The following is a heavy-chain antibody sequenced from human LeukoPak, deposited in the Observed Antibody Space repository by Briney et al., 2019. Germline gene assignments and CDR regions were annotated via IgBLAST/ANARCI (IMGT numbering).Heavy chain of an antibody. CDR3: ARNHYYDILTGSVTYGMDV. CDR1: GGSISSYY. CDR2: ISYSGST. J-gene: IGHJ6*02. V-gene: IGHV4-59*01. Sequence: PSETLSLTCTVSGGSISSYYWNWIRQPPGKGLEWIGYISYSGSTNYNPSLKSRVTISLDTSKSQFSLKLTSVTAADTAVYYCARNHYYDILTGSVTYGMDVWGQGTTVTVSS. D-gene: IGHD3-9*01.